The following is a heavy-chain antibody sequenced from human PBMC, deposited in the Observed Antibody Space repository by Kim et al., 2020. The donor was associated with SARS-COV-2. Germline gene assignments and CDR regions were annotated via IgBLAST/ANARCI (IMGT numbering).Heavy chain of an antibody. V-gene: IGHV3-7*04. J-gene: IGHJ4*02. Sequence: SGKHTVDSVQGRFTLSRDNANNLLFLQMTSLRAEDTAVYYCARNGGAPDYWGQGTLVTVSS. CDR3: ARNGGAPDY. CDR2: SGK.